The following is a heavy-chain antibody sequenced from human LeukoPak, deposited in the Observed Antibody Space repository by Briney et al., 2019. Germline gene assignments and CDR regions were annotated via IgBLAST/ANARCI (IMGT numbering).Heavy chain of an antibody. CDR2: ISSSSSYI. V-gene: IGHV3-21*01. D-gene: IGHD2-2*02. J-gene: IGHJ6*03. Sequence: GGSLRLSCAASGFTFSSYSMNWVRQAPGKGLEWVSSISSSSSYIYYADSVKGRFTISRDNAKNSLYLQMNRLRAEDTAVYYCASSPLDCSSTSCYNGNYYYYYYMDVWGKGTTVTVSS. CDR1: GFTFSSYS. CDR3: ASSPLDCSSTSCYNGNYYYYYYMDV.